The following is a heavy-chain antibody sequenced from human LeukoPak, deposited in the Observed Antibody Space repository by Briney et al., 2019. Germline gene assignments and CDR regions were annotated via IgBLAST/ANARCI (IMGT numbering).Heavy chain of an antibody. V-gene: IGHV1-18*04. Sequence: ASVKVSCKASGYTFTSYGISWVRQAPGQGLEWMGWISAYNGNTNYAQKLQGRVTMTTDTSTSTAYMGLRSLRSDDTAVYYCARGWNILTGPDAFDIWGQGTMVTVSS. D-gene: IGHD3-9*01. CDR2: ISAYNGNT. CDR1: GYTFTSYG. J-gene: IGHJ3*02. CDR3: ARGWNILTGPDAFDI.